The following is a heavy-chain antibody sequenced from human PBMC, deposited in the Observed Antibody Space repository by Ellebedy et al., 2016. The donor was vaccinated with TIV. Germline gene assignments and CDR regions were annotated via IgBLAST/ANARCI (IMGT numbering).Heavy chain of an antibody. CDR2: VDPEDGKR. CDR3: ATLVRYTYGRRGMDV. V-gene: IGHV1-24*01. J-gene: IGHJ6*02. CDR1: GYTLTELL. Sequence: ASVKVSCKVSGYTLTELLMHWVRQAPGKGPEWMGGVDPEDGKRIYAQKFQGRVTMTEDTSTDTAYIDVSSLRPEDTAVYYCATLVRYTYGRRGMDVWGQGTTVTVS. D-gene: IGHD5-18*01.